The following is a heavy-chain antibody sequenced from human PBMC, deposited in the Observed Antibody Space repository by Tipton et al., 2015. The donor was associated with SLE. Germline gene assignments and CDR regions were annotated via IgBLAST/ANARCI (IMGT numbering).Heavy chain of an antibody. V-gene: IGHV3-23*01. Sequence: GSLRLSCSASGFTFSSYAMHWVRQAPGRGLEWVSAISGSGGSTYYADSVKGRFTISRDNSKNTLYLQMNSLRTEDTAVYYCAKKGPYSNNFDYWGQGTLVTVSS. D-gene: IGHD4-11*01. CDR2: ISGSGGST. CDR3: AKKGPYSNNFDY. CDR1: GFTFSSYA. J-gene: IGHJ4*02.